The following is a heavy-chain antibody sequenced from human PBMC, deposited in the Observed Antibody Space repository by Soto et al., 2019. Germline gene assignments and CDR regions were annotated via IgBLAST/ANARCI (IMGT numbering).Heavy chain of an antibody. CDR2: TSGSGGST. CDR3: ANRPGSIAARYYFDY. CDR1: GFTFSSYA. J-gene: IGHJ4*02. V-gene: IGHV3-23*01. Sequence: GGSLSLSCAASGFTFSSYAMSWVRQAPGKGLEWVSATSGSGGSTYYADSAKGRFTISRDNSKNTLYLQMNSLRAEDTAVYYCANRPGSIAARYYFDYWGQGTLVTVSS. D-gene: IGHD6-6*01.